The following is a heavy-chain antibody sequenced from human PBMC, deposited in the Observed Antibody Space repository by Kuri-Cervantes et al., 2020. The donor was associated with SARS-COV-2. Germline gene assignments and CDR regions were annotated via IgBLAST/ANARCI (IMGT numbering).Heavy chain of an antibody. CDR2: INSDGSST. CDR1: GFTFSSDW. CDR3: ARDRYDFWSGLGYYYYGMDV. D-gene: IGHD3-3*01. V-gene: IGHV3-74*01. Sequence: GGSLRLSCVASGFTFSSDWMHWVRQAPGKGLVWVSRINSDGSSTSYADSVKGRFTISRDNAQNTLYLQMNSLIAEDTAVYYCARDRYDFWSGLGYYYYGMDVWGQGTTVTVSS. J-gene: IGHJ6*02.